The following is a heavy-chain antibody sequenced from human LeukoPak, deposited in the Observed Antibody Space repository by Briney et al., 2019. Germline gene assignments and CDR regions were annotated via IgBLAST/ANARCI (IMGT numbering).Heavy chain of an antibody. V-gene: IGHV4-39*01. CDR3: ARQLMDFDIVVVYWFDP. CDR2: IYYSGST. D-gene: IGHD2-2*01. J-gene: IGHJ5*02. Sequence: SETLSLTCTVSGGSISSSSYYWGWIRQPPGKGLEWIGSIYYSGSTYYNPSLKTRVTISVDTSKNQFSLKLSSVTAADTAVYYCARQLMDFDIVVVYWFDPWGQGTLVTVSS. CDR1: GGSISSSSYY.